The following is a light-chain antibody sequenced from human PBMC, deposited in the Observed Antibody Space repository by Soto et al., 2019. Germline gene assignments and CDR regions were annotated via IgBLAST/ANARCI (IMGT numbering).Light chain of an antibody. V-gene: IGKV3-20*01. CDR1: QSVGSS. CDR3: QQYSDAPHT. J-gene: IGKJ2*01. CDR2: GSS. Sequence: DILLTQSPATLSLSRGERATLSCRASQSVGSSLAWFQQKPGQAPRLLIYGSSSRAAGIPDRFRGSGTGTDFTLTIRRLEPEDFGVYYCQQYSDAPHTFGLGTKVDIK.